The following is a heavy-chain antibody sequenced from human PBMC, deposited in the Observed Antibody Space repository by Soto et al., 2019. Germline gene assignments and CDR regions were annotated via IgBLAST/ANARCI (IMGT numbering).Heavy chain of an antibody. V-gene: IGHV3-23*01. CDR3: XXXXXXXXVGGXEM. Sequence: EVQLLESGGGLVQPGGSLRLSCAASGFTFSNYAMSWVRQAPGXXXXWVSGISSSGGSTYYADSVKGRFTISRDHSKNTLSLQMXSLXAXXXXXXXXXXXXXXXXVGGXEMWGQGTMVTVSS. CDR1: GFTFSNYA. CDR2: ISSSGGST. J-gene: IGHJ3*02.